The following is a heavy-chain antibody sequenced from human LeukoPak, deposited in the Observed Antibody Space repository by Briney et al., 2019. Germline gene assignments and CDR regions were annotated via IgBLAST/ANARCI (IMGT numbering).Heavy chain of an antibody. CDR1: GDSLSTYY. CDR3: ARASGGYFNNWFDP. Sequence: SETLSLTCTVSGDSLSTYYWSWIRHPPGKGLEWMGYIYYTGTTSYNPSLKSRVTISVDTSKNQFSLRLSSVTAADTAVYYCARASGGYFNNWFDPWGQGTLVTVSS. V-gene: IGHV4-59*01. J-gene: IGHJ5*02. D-gene: IGHD3-22*01. CDR2: IYYTGTT.